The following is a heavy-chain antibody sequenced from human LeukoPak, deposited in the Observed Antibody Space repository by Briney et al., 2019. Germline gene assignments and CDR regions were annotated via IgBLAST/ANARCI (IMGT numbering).Heavy chain of an antibody. CDR1: GYTLTELS. Sequence: ASVKVSCKVSGYTLTELSMHWVRQAPGKGLEWMGGFDPEDGETIYAQKFQGRVTMTEDTSTDTAYMELSSLRSEDTAVYYCATSIGYLYGTDVWGQGTTVTVSS. CDR2: FDPEDGET. D-gene: IGHD6-6*01. V-gene: IGHV1-24*01. J-gene: IGHJ6*02. CDR3: ATSIGYLYGTDV.